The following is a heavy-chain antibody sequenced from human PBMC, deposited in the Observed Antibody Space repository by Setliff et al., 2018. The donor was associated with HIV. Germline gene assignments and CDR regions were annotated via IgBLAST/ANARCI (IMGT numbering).Heavy chain of an antibody. V-gene: IGHV1-18*01. J-gene: IGHJ6*03. CDR2: ISAYNLNT. CDR3: ARDSSFNMDV. CDR1: GYTFSRYG. Sequence: ASVKVSCKTSGYTFSRYGFSWVRQAPGQGLEWMGWISAYNLNTKYAQKLQGRVTMTKDTSTSTAYVELRSLRSDDTAVYYCARDSSFNMDVWGKGTTVTVSS.